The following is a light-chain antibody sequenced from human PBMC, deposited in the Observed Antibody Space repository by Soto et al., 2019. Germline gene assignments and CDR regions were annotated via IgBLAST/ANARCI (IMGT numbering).Light chain of an antibody. CDR1: QSVSSSY. CDR3: QQYGSSPYT. J-gene: IGKJ2*01. V-gene: IGKV3-20*01. CDR2: GAS. Sequence: EIVLTQSPGTLSLSPGERATLSCRASQSVSSSYLAWYQQKPGQAPRLLIYGASSRATGIPDRFSGSGSGTDFTLTISRPEPEDFAVYYCQQYGSSPYTFGQGPKLEIK.